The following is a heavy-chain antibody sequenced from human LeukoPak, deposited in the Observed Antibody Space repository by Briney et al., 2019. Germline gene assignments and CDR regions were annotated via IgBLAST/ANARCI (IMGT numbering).Heavy chain of an antibody. CDR2: IHSDGIGT. Sequence: GGSLRLSCAASGFTFSSYWMHWIRQAPGKGLVWVSRIHSDGIGTSYADSVRGRFTISRANAKNTLYLQMNSLRAEDTAVYYCARDQGSFDYWGQGTLVTVSS. J-gene: IGHJ4*02. CDR1: GFTFSSYW. V-gene: IGHV3-74*01. CDR3: ARDQGSFDY.